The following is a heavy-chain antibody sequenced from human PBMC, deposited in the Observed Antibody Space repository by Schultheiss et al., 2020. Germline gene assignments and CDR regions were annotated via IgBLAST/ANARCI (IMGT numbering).Heavy chain of an antibody. CDR2: INWNGGST. CDR3: ARVYGARSYYYYGMDV. D-gene: IGHD4/OR15-4a*01. J-gene: IGHJ6*02. V-gene: IGHV3-20*04. CDR1: GFTFSSYW. Sequence: GGSLRLSCAASGFTFSSYWMSWVRQAPGKGLEWVSGINWNGGSTGYADSVKGRFTISRDNAKNSLYLQMNSLRAEDTALYYCARVYGARSYYYYGMDVWGQGTTVTVSS.